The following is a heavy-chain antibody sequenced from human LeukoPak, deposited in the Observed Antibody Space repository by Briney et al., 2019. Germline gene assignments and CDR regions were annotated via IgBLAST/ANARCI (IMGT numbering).Heavy chain of an antibody. Sequence: SETLSLTCTVSGASISDYYWSWIRQPAGKGLEWIGRIYTSGATNYSPSLKGRVTMSVDTSKDQLSLKLTSVTAADTAVYYCAXDDVDTAIVTIQYWGQGSLVTVSS. V-gene: IGHV4-4*07. CDR1: GASISDYY. CDR2: IYTSGAT. J-gene: IGHJ4*02. CDR3: AXDDVDTAIVTIQY. D-gene: IGHD5-18*01.